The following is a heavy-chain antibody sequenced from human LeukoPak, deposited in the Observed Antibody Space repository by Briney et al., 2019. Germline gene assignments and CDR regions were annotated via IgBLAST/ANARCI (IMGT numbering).Heavy chain of an antibody. J-gene: IGHJ5*02. Sequence: GESLKISCKGSGYSFTSYWIGWVRQMPGKGLEWMGIIYPVDSDTRYSPSFQGQVTISADKSISTAYLQWSSLKASDTAMYYCARGETMVRGFSGFDPWGQGTLVTVSS. CDR1: GYSFTSYW. D-gene: IGHD3-10*01. V-gene: IGHV5-51*01. CDR2: IYPVDSDT. CDR3: ARGETMVRGFSGFDP.